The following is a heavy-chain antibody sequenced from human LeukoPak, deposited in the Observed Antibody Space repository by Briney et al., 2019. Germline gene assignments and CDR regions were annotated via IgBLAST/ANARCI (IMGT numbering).Heavy chain of an antibody. V-gene: IGHV1-2*02. J-gene: IGHJ6*02. CDR1: GYTFTGYY. D-gene: IGHD2-2*01. CDR2: INPNSGGT. CDR3: ARDVIVVVPAAISSGDYYYGMDV. Sequence: ASVKVSCTASGYTFTGYYMHWVRQAPGQGLEWMGWINPNSGGTNYAQKFQGRVTMTRDTSISTAYMELSRLRSDDTAVYYCARDVIVVVPAAISSGDYYYGMDVWGQGTTVTVSS.